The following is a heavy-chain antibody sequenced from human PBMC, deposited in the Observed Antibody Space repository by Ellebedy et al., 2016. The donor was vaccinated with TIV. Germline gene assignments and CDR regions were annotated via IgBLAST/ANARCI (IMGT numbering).Heavy chain of an antibody. CDR1: GYTFTGYH. Sequence: ASVKVSCKASGYTFTGYHMHWVRQAPGQGLEWMGRINPTSGDTNFAQKFLGRVTMTRDTSISTAYMELSRLKSDDTAIYYCARAYYYDSIAYYFDSWGQGTLVTVSS. J-gene: IGHJ4*02. V-gene: IGHV1-2*06. CDR3: ARAYYYDSIAYYFDS. CDR2: INPTSGDT. D-gene: IGHD3-22*01.